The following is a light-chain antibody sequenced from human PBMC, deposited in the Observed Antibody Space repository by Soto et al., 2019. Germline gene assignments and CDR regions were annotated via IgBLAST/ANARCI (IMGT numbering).Light chain of an antibody. Sequence: DVVMTQSPLSLPVTLGQPASISCRSSQSLVYSDGNTYLNWYQQKPGQSPRLLIYGTSTRATGVPARSSGSGSGTEFTLSISSLQSEDFAVYYCHQYNFWPSFGQGTKVDIK. CDR3: HQYNFWPS. CDR1: QSLVYSDGNTY. V-gene: IGKV2-30*01. J-gene: IGKJ1*01. CDR2: GTS.